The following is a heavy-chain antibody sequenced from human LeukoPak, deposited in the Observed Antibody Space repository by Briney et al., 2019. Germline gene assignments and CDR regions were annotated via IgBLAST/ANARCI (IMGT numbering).Heavy chain of an antibody. V-gene: IGHV1-2*02. CDR3: ARVRPIAVSATWWDY. Sequence: ASVKVSCKTSGYTFTDYYTHWVRQAPGQGLEWMGWINPNSGGTHSAQKFQGRVTMTRDTSITTAYMELSRLNSDDAAVYYCARVRPIAVSATWWDYWGQGTLVTVSS. CDR1: GYTFTDYY. J-gene: IGHJ4*02. CDR2: INPNSGGT. D-gene: IGHD6-19*01.